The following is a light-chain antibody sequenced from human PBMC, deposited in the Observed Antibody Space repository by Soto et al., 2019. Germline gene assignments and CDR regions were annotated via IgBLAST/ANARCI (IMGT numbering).Light chain of an antibody. J-gene: IGKJ5*01. CDR3: QHYQSGHPIT. CDR2: GAS. V-gene: IGKV3-20*01. Sequence: EILLTQSPDTLSLSPGERATLSFMAAQSVGTRLAWYQHKTGQAPRLLISGASSRATGIPDRFTGSGSETSFTLTISRLEPEDFALYYCQHYQSGHPITSGQGTRLEIK. CDR1: QSVGTR.